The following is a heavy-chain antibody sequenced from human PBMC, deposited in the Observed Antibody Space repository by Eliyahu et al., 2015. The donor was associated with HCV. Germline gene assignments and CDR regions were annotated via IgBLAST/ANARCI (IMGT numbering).Heavy chain of an antibody. Sequence: QVQLQESGPGLVKPSETLSLTCTVSGGSISSYYWSWIRQPPGKGLEWIGHIYYTGSTNYNPSLKSRVTISVDTSKNQFSLKLSSVTAADTAVYYCARHLPTTILNWVDPWGQGTLVTVSS. CDR2: IYYTGST. J-gene: IGHJ5*02. CDR3: ARHLPTTILNWVDP. D-gene: IGHD2-2*02. CDR1: GGSISSYY. V-gene: IGHV4-59*08.